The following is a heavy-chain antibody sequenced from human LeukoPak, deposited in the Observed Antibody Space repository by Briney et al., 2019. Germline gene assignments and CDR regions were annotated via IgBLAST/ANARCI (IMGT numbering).Heavy chain of an antibody. Sequence: ASVKVSCKASGGTFISYAISWVRQAPGQGLEWMGGIIPILGTANYAQKFQGRVTITADESTSTAYMELSSLRSEDTAVYYCATKRGYSYGSPHWGQGTLVTASS. D-gene: IGHD5-18*01. J-gene: IGHJ4*02. CDR1: GGTFISYA. V-gene: IGHV1-69*01. CDR3: ATKRGYSYGSPH. CDR2: IIPILGTA.